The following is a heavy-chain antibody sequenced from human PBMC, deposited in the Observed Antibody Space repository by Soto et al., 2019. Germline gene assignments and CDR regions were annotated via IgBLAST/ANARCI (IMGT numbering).Heavy chain of an antibody. CDR1: GFTIGSYG. D-gene: IGHD3-10*01. J-gene: IGHJ4*02. Sequence: QVLLVESGGGVVQPGTSPRLSCAASGFTIGSYGMHWVRQAPGKGLEWVAGLWYDGDDKYYGDSVKGRLTISRDNSRNTLYLQMNSLRAEDTAVYYCVRGPYYGLYYFDSWGQGTLVTVSS. V-gene: IGHV3-33*01. CDR3: VRGPYYGLYYFDS. CDR2: LWYDGDDK.